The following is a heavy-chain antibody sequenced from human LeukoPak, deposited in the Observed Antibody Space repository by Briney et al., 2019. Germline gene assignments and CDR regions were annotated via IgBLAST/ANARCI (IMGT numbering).Heavy chain of an antibody. CDR2: ISSRSSTI. CDR1: GFTFSNFG. J-gene: IGHJ4*02. V-gene: IGHV3-48*04. D-gene: IGHD2-2*01. Sequence: PGGSLRLSCAASGFTFSNFGVNWVRQAPGKGLEWVSYISSRSSTIYYADSVKGRCTISRDNAKNSLYLQMNSLRAEDTAVYYCTRWYCDTSTCYYDFWGQGTLVTVSS. CDR3: TRWYCDTSTCYYDF.